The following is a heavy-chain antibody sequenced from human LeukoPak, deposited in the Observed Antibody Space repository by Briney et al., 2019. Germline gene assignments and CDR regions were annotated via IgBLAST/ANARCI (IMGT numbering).Heavy chain of an antibody. D-gene: IGHD1-26*01. CDR2: IYYSGST. Sequence: SETLSLTCTVSGGTISSYYWSWIRQPPGKGLEWIGYIYYSGSTNYNPSLKSRVTISVDTSKNQFSLKLSSVTAADTAVYYCARVHSGSYSDYFDYWGQGTLVTVSS. J-gene: IGHJ4*02. CDR3: ARVHSGSYSDYFDY. CDR1: GGTISSYY. V-gene: IGHV4-59*08.